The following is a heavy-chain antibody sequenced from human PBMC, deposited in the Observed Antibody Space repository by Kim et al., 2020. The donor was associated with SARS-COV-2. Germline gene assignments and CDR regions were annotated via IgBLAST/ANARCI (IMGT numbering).Heavy chain of an antibody. CDR1: GFTLSNYG. D-gene: IGHD3-10*01. CDR2: FTRNGIT. V-gene: IGHV3-23*05. Sequence: GGSLRLSCAASGFTLSNYGMTWVRQAQGKGLEWVSSFTRNGITYYADSVQGRFTISRNNSKNMLYLQMNSLRAEDTAIYNCGDSHGAGGHYINWGKGT. CDR3: GDSHGAGGHYIN. J-gene: IGHJ4*02.